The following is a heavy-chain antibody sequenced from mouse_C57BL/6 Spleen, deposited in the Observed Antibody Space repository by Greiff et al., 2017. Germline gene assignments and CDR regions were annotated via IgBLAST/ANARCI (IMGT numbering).Heavy chain of an antibody. CDR1: GYTFTSYW. V-gene: IGHV1-7*01. J-gene: IGHJ3*01. CDR2: INPSSGYT. Sequence: VQLVESGAELAKPGASVKLSCKASGYTFTSYWMHWVKQRPGQGLEWNGYINPSSGYTKYNQKFKDKATLTADKSSRTAYMQLSSLTYEDSAVYYCARHLDEGGFAYWGQGTLVTVSA. CDR3: ARHLDEGGFAY.